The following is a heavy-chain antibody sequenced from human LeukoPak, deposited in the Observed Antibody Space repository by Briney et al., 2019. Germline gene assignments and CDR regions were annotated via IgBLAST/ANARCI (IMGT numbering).Heavy chain of an antibody. D-gene: IGHD4-17*01. CDR3: AREREVTTAYYYYYYGMDV. V-gene: IGHV3-30-3*01. J-gene: IGHJ6*02. Sequence: PGGSLRLSCAASGFTFSSYAMHWVRQAPGKGLEWVAVISYDGSNKYYADSVKGRFTISRDNSKNTLYLQMNSLRAEDTAVYYCAREREVTTAYYYYYYGMDVWGQGTTVTVSS. CDR1: GFTFSSYA. CDR2: ISYDGSNK.